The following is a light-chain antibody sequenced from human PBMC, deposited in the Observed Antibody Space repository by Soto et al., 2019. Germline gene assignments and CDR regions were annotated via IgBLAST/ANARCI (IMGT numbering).Light chain of an antibody. CDR1: QGIRND. CDR3: LRDFNYPRT. CDR2: AAS. J-gene: IGKJ1*01. V-gene: IGKV1-6*01. Sequence: AIQMTQSPSSLSASVGDRVTITCRASQGIRNDLGWYQDKPGEAPKLLIYAASSLQTGVPSRFSGSGSGTDFTLTITSLQLEDFATYYCLRDFNYPRTFGQGTKVEIK.